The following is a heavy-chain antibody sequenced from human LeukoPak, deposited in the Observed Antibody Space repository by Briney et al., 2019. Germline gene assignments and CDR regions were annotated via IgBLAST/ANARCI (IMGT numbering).Heavy chain of an antibody. CDR1: GFTFSTSS. CDR3: ARDRLMGNFGSLLF. J-gene: IGHJ4*02. CDR2: ISNTGSHI. D-gene: IGHD2-8*01. Sequence: GGSLRLSCAASGFTFSTSSMNWVRQAPGKGLEWVSSISNTGSHIDYADSMKGRFTISRDNAKNLLYLQMNSLRSEDTAVYYCARDRLMGNFGSLLFWGQGTLVTVSS. V-gene: IGHV3-21*01.